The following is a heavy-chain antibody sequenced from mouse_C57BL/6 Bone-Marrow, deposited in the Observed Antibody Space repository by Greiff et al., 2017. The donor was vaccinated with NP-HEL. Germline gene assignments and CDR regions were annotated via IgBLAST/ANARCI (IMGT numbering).Heavy chain of an antibody. J-gene: IGHJ3*01. D-gene: IGHD1-1*01. Sequence: QVTLKVSGPGILQPSQTLSLTCSFSGFSLSTFGMGVGWIRQPSGKGLEWLAHIWWDDDKYYNPALKSRLPISKDTSKNQVFLKIANVDTAETATYDGARMIGYYGSSYRFAYWGQGTLVTVSA. V-gene: IGHV8-8*01. CDR3: ARMIGYYGSSYRFAY. CDR2: IWWDDDK. CDR1: GFSLSTFGMG.